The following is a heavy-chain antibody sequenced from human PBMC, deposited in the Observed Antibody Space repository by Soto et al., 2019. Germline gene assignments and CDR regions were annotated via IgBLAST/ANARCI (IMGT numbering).Heavy chain of an antibody. D-gene: IGHD2-15*01. CDR3: TKRYCRGGNCHYDY. V-gene: IGHV3-73*01. J-gene: IGHJ4*02. CDR1: GFTFGGSA. Sequence: EVQLVESGGGLVQPGGSMKLSCAASGFTFGGSAIHWVRQAPGKGLEWVGRIRNKANSYATEYAASVEGRFTISRDESKNTVYLEMNSLKNEDTAVYYCTKRYCRGGNCHYDYWGQGTLVTVSS. CDR2: IRNKANSYAT.